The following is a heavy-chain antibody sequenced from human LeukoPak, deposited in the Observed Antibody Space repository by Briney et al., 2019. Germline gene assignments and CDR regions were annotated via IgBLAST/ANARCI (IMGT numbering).Heavy chain of an antibody. Sequence: SETLSLTCTVSGGSISTYFWGWIRQPPGKGLEWIGYIYYSGSTNCNPSLKSRVTISLDTSKNQFSLKLSSVTAADTAMYYCARVSRGNSVGGDYWGQGTLVTVSS. J-gene: IGHJ4*02. D-gene: IGHD4-23*01. V-gene: IGHV4-59*01. CDR1: GGSISTYF. CDR2: IYYSGST. CDR3: ARVSRGNSVGGDY.